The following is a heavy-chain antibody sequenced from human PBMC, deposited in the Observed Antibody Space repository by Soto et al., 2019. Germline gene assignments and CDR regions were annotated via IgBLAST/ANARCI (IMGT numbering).Heavy chain of an antibody. J-gene: IGHJ4*02. CDR3: AKDGHGSGWYARRNDY. CDR2: ISGSGGST. D-gene: IGHD6-19*01. Sequence: GGSLRLACSASRFNFSSYPLSWVRQAPGKGLEWVSAISGSGGSTYYADAVKGRFTISRDNSKNTLYLQMSSLRAEDTAVYYCAKDGHGSGWYARRNDYWGQGTLVTVSS. V-gene: IGHV3-23*01. CDR1: RFNFSSYP.